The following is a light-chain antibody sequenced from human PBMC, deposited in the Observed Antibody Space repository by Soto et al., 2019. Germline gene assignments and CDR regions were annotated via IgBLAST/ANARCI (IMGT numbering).Light chain of an antibody. CDR1: QSVLYSSNNKNY. V-gene: IGKV4-1*01. J-gene: IGKJ4*01. CDR2: WAS. Sequence: DIVMTQSPDSLAVSLGERATINCKSSQSVLYSSNNKNYLAWYQQKPGQPPKLLIYWASTRESGVPDRFSGIRSWTDFALNLRSLHAKDVAVYYCQQYYSTPALTFGGGTKLEIK. CDR3: QQYYSTPALT.